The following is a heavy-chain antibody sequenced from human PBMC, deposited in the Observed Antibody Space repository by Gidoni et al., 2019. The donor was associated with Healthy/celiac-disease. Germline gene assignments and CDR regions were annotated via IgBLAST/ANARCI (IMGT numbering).Heavy chain of an antibody. V-gene: IGHV3-21*01. CDR2: ISSSSSYI. CDR1: GFTFSSYS. D-gene: IGHD3-22*01. CDR3: ARERRGDYYYDSSGYDNDAFDI. J-gene: IGHJ3*02. Sequence: EVQLVESGGGLVKPGGSLRLSCAASGFTFSSYSMNWVRQAPGKGLEWVSSISSSSSYIYYADSVKGRFTISRDNAKNSLYLQMNSLRAEDTAVYYCARERRGDYYYDSSGYDNDAFDIWGQGTMVTVSS.